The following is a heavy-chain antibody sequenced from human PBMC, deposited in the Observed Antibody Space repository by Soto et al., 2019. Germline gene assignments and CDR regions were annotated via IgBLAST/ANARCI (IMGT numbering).Heavy chain of an antibody. CDR2: ISGVGANT. D-gene: IGHD2-15*01. J-gene: IGHJ3*02. CDR1: GFTFSRYG. V-gene: IGHV3-23*01. CDR3: AKDRDVVVVIDATATGAFDI. Sequence: EVQLLESGGSLVQPGGSLRLSCAASGFTFSRYGMSWVRQSPGKGREWVSGISGVGANTYYADSVKGRFTISRDNSRNTLYLQMNSLRAEDTAIYYCAKDRDVVVVIDATATGAFDIWGQGTLVTVSS.